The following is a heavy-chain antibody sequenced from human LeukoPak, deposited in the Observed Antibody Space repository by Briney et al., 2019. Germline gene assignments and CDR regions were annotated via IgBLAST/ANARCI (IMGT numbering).Heavy chain of an antibody. J-gene: IGHJ6*02. V-gene: IGHV3-30*03. D-gene: IGHD3-10*01. CDR2: ISYDGSNK. Sequence: PGRSLRLSCAASGFTFSSYGMHWVRQAPGKGLEWVAVISYDGSNKYYADSVKGRFTISRDNSKNTLYLQMNSLRAEDTAVYYCGMVRGVWGQGTTVTVSS. CDR3: GMVRGV. CDR1: GFTFSSYG.